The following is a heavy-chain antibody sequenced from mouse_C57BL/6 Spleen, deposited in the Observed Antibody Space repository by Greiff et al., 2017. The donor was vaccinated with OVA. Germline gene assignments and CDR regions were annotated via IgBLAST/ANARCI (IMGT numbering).Heavy chain of an antibody. D-gene: IGHD2-1*01. CDR2: ISSGSSTI. Sequence: EVKLVESGGGLAKPGGSLKLSCAASGFTFSDYGMHWVRQAPEQGLEWVAYISSGSSTIYYADTVKGRFTISRDNATNTLFLQMTSLGSEDAAMYYCAPVYYGNPFADWGKGTLVTVSA. V-gene: IGHV5-17*01. CDR1: GFTFSDYG. J-gene: IGHJ3*01. CDR3: APVYYGNPFAD.